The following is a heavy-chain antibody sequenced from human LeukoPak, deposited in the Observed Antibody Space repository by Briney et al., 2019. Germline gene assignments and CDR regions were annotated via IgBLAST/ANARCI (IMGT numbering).Heavy chain of an antibody. CDR3: ARVLRSYCCAFDI. J-gene: IGHJ3*02. CDR1: GFIFSDYW. D-gene: IGHD3-16*02. Sequence: PGGSLRLSCAASGFIFSDYWMSWLREAPGKGLERVAIIKQDGTEKFYVDSVKGRFTISRDDAENSLYLQMNSLRVEDTAVYYCARVLRSYCCAFDIWGQGTMVTVSS. V-gene: IGHV3-7*01. CDR2: IKQDGTEK.